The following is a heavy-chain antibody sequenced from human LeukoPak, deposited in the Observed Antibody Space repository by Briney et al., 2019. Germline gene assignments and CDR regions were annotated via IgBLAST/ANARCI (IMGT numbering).Heavy chain of an antibody. V-gene: IGHV4-61*02. D-gene: IGHD2-15*01. J-gene: IGHJ6*03. CDR3: ARAHLGYCSGGSCYPYYMDV. CDR1: GGSISSGSYY. CDR2: IYTSGST. Sequence: SQTLSLTCTVSGGSISSGSYYWSRIRQPARKGLEWIGRIYTSGSTNYNPSLKSRVTISVDTSKNQFSLKLSSVTAADTAVYYCARAHLGYCSGGSCYPYYMDVWGKGTMVTVSS.